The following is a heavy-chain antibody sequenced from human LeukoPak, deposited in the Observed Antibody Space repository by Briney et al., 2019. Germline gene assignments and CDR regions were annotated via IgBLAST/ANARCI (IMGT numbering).Heavy chain of an antibody. CDR1: GYSISSGYY. CDR3: ASSDFWSGYRADY. J-gene: IGHJ4*02. CDR2: IYHSGST. V-gene: IGHV4-38-2*02. D-gene: IGHD3-3*01. Sequence: PSETLSLTCTVSGYSISSGYYWGWIRQPPGKGLEWIGSIYHSGSTYYNPSLKSRVTISVDTSKNQFSLKLSSVTAADTAVYYCASSDFWSGYRADYWGQGTLVTVSS.